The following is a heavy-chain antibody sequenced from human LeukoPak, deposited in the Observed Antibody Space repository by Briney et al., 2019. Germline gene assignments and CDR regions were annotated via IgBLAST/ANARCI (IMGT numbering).Heavy chain of an antibody. Sequence: ASVRVSCKASNYTFSDYDVTWVRQAPGQGLEWMGWVSKYTGNADYAPKFQGRVSMTTDTSTRTAYMELKSLRPDDTAVYFCAREDDRSFGAYDCWGQGTLVTVS. J-gene: IGHJ4*02. CDR3: AREDDRSFGAYDC. CDR2: VSKYTGNA. V-gene: IGHV1-18*01. CDR1: NYTFSDYD. D-gene: IGHD4-17*01.